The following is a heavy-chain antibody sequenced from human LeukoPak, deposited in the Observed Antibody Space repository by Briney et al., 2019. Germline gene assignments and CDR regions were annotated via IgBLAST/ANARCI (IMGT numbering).Heavy chain of an antibody. CDR1: GFTFTNYA. J-gene: IGHJ4*02. V-gene: IGHV3-23*01. Sequence: GGSLRLSCAASGFTFTNYAMSWVRQAPGKGLEWVSAISGSGGSTYYADSVKGRFTISRDNSKNTLYLQMNSLRAEDTAVYYCAKASVPAAMSRGVPWYFDYWGQGTLVTVSS. CDR2: ISGSGGST. CDR3: AKASVPAAMSRGVPWYFDY. D-gene: IGHD2-2*01.